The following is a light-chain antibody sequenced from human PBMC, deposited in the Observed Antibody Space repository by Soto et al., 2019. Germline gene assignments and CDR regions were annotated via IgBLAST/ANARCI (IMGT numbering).Light chain of an antibody. CDR1: QGIRNG. CDR2: AAS. J-gene: IGKJ1*01. V-gene: IGKV1-17*01. CDR3: LQHNSYPLA. Sequence: QMTQSPSSLSASVGDRVTITCPASQGIRNGLGWYQQKPGKAPKRLIYAASSLQSGVPSRFSGSGSGTEFTLTISSLQPEDFATYYCLQHNSYPLAFGQGTKVEIK.